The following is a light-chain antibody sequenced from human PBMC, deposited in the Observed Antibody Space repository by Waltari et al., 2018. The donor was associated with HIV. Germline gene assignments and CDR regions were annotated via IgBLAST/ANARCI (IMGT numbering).Light chain of an antibody. V-gene: IGLV2-14*03. CDR3: CSYTSGSTHV. J-gene: IGLJ1*01. Sequence: QSALTQPASLSGSPGQSITISCSGFRSDIGDYNYVSWYQQYQGKVPKLRIYDVKFRPSGVSIRCSGSKSDSAAFLNISGLQAEDEAVYHCCSYTSGSTHVFGTGTEVTVL. CDR1: RSDIGDYNY. CDR2: DVK.